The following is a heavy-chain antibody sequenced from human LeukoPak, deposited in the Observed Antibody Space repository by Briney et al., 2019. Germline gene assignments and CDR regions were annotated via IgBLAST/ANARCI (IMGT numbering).Heavy chain of an antibody. CDR2: ISYNSGNI. J-gene: IGHJ4*02. CDR1: GFTFDDYN. D-gene: IGHD2-21*02. CDR3: AILPYCGGDCYPNDY. V-gene: IGHV3-9*01. Sequence: PGGSLRLSCAASGFTFDDYNMHWVRQAPGKGLDWVSGISYNSGNIGYADSVKGRFTVSRDNAKNFLYLQMNSLRAEDTAVYYCAILPYCGGDCYPNDYWGQGTLVTVSS.